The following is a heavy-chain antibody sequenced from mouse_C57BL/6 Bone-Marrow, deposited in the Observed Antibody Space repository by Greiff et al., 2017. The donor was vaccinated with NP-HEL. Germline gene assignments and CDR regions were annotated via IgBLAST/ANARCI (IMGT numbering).Heavy chain of an antibody. CDR3: ARDYDYGWFAY. CDR2: INPSSGYT. CDR1: GYTFTSYT. Sequence: VQLQQSGAELARPGASVKMSCKASGYTFTSYTMHWVKQRPGQGLEWIGYINPSSGYTKYNQKFKDKATLTADKSSSTAYMQLSSLTSEDSAVYYCARDYDYGWFAYWGQGTLVTVSA. V-gene: IGHV1-4*01. J-gene: IGHJ3*01. D-gene: IGHD2-4*01.